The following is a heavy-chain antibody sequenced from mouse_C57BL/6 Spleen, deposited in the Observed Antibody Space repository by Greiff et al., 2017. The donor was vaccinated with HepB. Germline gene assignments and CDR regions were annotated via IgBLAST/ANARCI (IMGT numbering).Heavy chain of an antibody. J-gene: IGHJ3*01. CDR1: GFTFSDYY. D-gene: IGHD4-1*01. CDR3: ARLELGRFAY. V-gene: IGHV5-12*01. Sequence: EVKLVESGGGLVQPGGSLKLSCAASGFTFSDYYMYWVRQTPEKRLEWVAYISNGGGSTYYPDTVKGRFTISRDNAKNTLYLQMSRLKSEDTAMYYCARLELGRFAYWGQGTLVTVSA. CDR2: ISNGGGST.